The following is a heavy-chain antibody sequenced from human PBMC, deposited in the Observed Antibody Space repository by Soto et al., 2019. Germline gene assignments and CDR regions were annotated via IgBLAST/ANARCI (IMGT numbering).Heavy chain of an antibody. CDR2: ISGSGGST. CDR3: AKANAPNYYDSSGYYLYYFDY. V-gene: IGHV3-23*01. CDR1: GFTFSSYA. Sequence: GGSLRLSCAASGFTFSSYAMSWVRQAPGKGLEWVSAISGSGGSTYYADSVKGRFTISRDNSKNTLYLQMNSLRAEDTVVYYCAKANAPNYYDSSGYYLYYFDYWGQGTLVTV. J-gene: IGHJ4*02. D-gene: IGHD3-22*01.